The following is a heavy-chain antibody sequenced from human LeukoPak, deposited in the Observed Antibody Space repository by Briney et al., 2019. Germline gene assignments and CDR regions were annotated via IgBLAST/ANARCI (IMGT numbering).Heavy chain of an antibody. V-gene: IGHV6-1*01. CDR2: TYYRSKWYN. CDR1: GDSVSSNSAA. Sequence: SQTLSPTCAISGDSVSSNSAAWNWIRQSPSRGLEWLGRTYYRSKWYNDYAVSVKSRITINPDTSKNQFSLQLNSVTPEDTAVYYCARDGNLWFGVWGWFDPWGQGTLVTVSS. CDR3: ARDGNLWFGVWGWFDP. J-gene: IGHJ5*02. D-gene: IGHD3-10*01.